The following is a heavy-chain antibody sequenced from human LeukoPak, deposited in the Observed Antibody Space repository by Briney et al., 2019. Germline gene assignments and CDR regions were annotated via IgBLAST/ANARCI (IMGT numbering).Heavy chain of an antibody. CDR3: AKDLGGSGNYYWSAFDM. V-gene: IGHV3-23*01. CDR1: GFTFSTYA. D-gene: IGHD3-10*01. J-gene: IGHJ3*02. Sequence: GGSLRLSCAASGFTFSTYAMSWVRQAPGKGLEWVSLISASGVSTYYSDSVKGRFTISRDNSDNTLYLQMNSLRDEDTAVYFCAKDLGGSGNYYWSAFDMWGQGTMVTVS. CDR2: ISASGVST.